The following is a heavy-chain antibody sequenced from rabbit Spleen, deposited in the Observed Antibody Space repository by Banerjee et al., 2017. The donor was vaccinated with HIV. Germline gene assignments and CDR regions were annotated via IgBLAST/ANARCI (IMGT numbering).Heavy chain of an antibody. CDR3: ARDLVGVIGWNFYL. D-gene: IGHD2-1*01. CDR2: INASTGKP. Sequence: QEQLVESGGGLVQPTGSLTLTCKASGFSFSDRDVMCWVRQAPGKGLQWIACINASTGKPVYATWASGRFTISRTSSTTVTLRMTSVTAADRATYFCARDLVGVIGWNFYLWGPGTLVTVS. V-gene: IGHV1S45*01. CDR1: GFSFSDRDV. J-gene: IGHJ4*01.